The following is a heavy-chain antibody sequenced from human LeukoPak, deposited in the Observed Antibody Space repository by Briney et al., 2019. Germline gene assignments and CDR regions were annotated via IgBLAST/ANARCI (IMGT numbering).Heavy chain of an antibody. V-gene: IGHV3-30-3*01. D-gene: IGHD3-22*01. Sequence: PGGSLRLSCAASGFTFSSYAMHWVRQAPGKGLEWVAVISYDGSNKYYADSVKGRFTISRDNSKNTLYLQMNSLRAEDTAVYYCARDQTYYYDSSDAFDIWGQGTMVTVSS. J-gene: IGHJ3*02. CDR2: ISYDGSNK. CDR3: ARDQTYYYDSSDAFDI. CDR1: GFTFSSYA.